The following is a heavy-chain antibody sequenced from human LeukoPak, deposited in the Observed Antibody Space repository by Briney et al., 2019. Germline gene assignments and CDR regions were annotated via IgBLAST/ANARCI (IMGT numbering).Heavy chain of an antibody. Sequence: GGSLRLSCAASGFTFSNYAMIWVRQAPGKGLEWVSIISGSGANTYYADSVKGRFTISRDNSKNTLYLQMNSLRAEDTAIYYCAKAVVPPAPFDYWGQGTLVTVSS. D-gene: IGHD2-2*01. CDR3: AKAVVPPAPFDY. CDR1: GFTFSNYA. CDR2: ISGSGANT. J-gene: IGHJ4*02. V-gene: IGHV3-23*01.